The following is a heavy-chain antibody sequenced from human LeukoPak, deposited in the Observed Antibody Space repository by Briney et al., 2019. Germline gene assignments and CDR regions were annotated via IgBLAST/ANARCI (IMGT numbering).Heavy chain of an antibody. V-gene: IGHV3-23*01. J-gene: IGHJ4*02. CDR1: GFTFSSYA. CDR3: AKVGIDCGDYAHFDY. D-gene: IGHD4-17*01. Sequence: PGASLRLSCAASGFTFSSYAMSWVRQAPGKGLEWVSAISGSGGSTYYADSVKGRFTISRDNSKNTLYLQMNSLRAEDTAVYYCAKVGIDCGDYAHFDYWGQGTLVTVSS. CDR2: ISGSGGST.